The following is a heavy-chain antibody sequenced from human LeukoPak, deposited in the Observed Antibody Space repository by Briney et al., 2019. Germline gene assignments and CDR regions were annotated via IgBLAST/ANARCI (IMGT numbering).Heavy chain of an antibody. V-gene: IGHV1-18*01. CDR2: ISAYNGNT. CDR1: GYTFTSYG. D-gene: IGHD3-16*01. J-gene: IGHJ6*02. Sequence: GASVKVSCKASGYTFTSYGISWVRQAPGQGLEWMGWISAYNGNTNYAQKLQGRVTMTTDTSTSTAYMELRSLRSDDTAVYYCATFGGGVRGWGYYYYGMDVWGQGTTVTVSS. CDR3: ATFGGGVRGWGYYYYGMDV.